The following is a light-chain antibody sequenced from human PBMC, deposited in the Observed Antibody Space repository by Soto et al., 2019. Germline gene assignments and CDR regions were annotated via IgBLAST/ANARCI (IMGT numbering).Light chain of an antibody. Sequence: QPVLTQSSSASASLGSSVKLTCTLSNGRSTYIIAWHQQQPGKAPRYLMKLEGSGNYNKGSGVPDRFSGSSSGADRYLSISNLHSEDEADYYCETWDSNTRVFGGGTKLTVL. CDR2: LEGSGNY. V-gene: IGLV4-60*03. J-gene: IGLJ3*02. CDR1: NGRSTYI. CDR3: ETWDSNTRV.